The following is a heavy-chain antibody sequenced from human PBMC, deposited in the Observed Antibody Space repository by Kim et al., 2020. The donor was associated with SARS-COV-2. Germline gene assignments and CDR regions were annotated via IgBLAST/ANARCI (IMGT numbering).Heavy chain of an antibody. J-gene: IGHJ4*02. CDR1: GYPFRNFG. Sequence: ASVKVSCKASGYPFRNFGFSWVRQAPGQGLEWMGWISAYNGDTNYADKFQGRVTLTTDTSTSTAYMELRSLRSDDTAVYYCARGSDVVVVPAEGFDYWGQGTVVTVSS. D-gene: IGHD2-2*01. CDR3: ARGSDVVVVPAEGFDY. CDR2: ISAYNGDT. V-gene: IGHV1-18*01.